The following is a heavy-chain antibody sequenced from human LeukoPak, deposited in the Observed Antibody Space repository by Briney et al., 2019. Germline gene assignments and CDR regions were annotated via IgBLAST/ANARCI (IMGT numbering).Heavy chain of an antibody. CDR1: GGSISSYY. CDR3: ARDRFPHYARPGGWFDP. Sequence: PSETLSLTCTVSGGSISSYYWSWIRQPPGKGLEWIGYIYYSGSTYYNPSLKSRVTISVDTSKNQFSLKLSSVTAADTAVYYCARDRFPHYARPGGWFDPWGQGTLVTVSS. V-gene: IGHV4-59*12. J-gene: IGHJ5*02. D-gene: IGHD4-23*01. CDR2: IYYSGST.